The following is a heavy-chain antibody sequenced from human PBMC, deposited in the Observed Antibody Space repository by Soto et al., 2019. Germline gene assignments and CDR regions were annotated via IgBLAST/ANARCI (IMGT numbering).Heavy chain of an antibody. CDR1: GYTFTSYA. Sequence: SVKVSCKASGYTFTSYAMHWVRQAPGQRLEWMGWINAGNGNTKYSQKFQGRVTITRDTSASTAYMELSSLRSEDTAVYYCARGVLTGYFRFDPWGQGTLVTVSS. CDR2: INAGNGNT. D-gene: IGHD3-9*01. CDR3: ARGVLTGYFRFDP. J-gene: IGHJ5*02. V-gene: IGHV1-3*01.